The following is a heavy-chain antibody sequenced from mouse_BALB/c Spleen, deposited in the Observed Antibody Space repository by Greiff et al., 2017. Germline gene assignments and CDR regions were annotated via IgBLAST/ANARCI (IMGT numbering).Heavy chain of an antibody. CDR3: ARRDLHYDYDDYAMDY. CDR2: IDPANGNT. J-gene: IGHJ4*01. Sequence: VQLQQSGAELVKPGASVKLSCTASGFNIKDTYMHWVKQRPEQGLEWIGRIDPANGNTKYDPKFQGKATITADTSSNTAYLQLSSLTSEDTAVYYCARRDLHYDYDDYAMDYWGQGTSVTVSS. CDR1: GFNIKDTY. V-gene: IGHV14-3*02. D-gene: IGHD2-4*01.